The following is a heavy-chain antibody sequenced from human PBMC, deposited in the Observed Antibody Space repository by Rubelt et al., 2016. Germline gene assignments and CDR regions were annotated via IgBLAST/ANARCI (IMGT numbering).Heavy chain of an antibody. CDR1: GFTFSSYA. CDR2: ISGNADTT. Sequence: EVQLLESGGGLVQPGGSLRLSCAASGFTFSSYAMSWVRQAPGKGLEWVSSISGNADTTYYADSVKGRFTISRDNSKNTLYLQMNSLRAEDTAVYYCAKVVWGSYRLTDPYYFDYWGQGTLVTVSS. J-gene: IGHJ4*02. D-gene: IGHD3-16*02. CDR3: AKVVWGSYRLTDPYYFDY. V-gene: IGHV3-23*01.